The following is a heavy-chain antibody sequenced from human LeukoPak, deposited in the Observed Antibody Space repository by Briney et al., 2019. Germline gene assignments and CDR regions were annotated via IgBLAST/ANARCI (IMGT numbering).Heavy chain of an antibody. CDR1: GGSISSSSYY. CDR2: IYYSGST. V-gene: IGHV4-39*07. CDR3: ASLGTMVRGEPFDY. Sequence: SETLSLTCTVSGGSISSSSYYWGWIRQPPGKGLEWIGSIYYSGSTNYNPSLKSRVTISVDTSKNQFSLKLSSVTAADTAVYYCASLGTMVRGEPFDYWGQGTLVTVSS. J-gene: IGHJ4*02. D-gene: IGHD3-10*01.